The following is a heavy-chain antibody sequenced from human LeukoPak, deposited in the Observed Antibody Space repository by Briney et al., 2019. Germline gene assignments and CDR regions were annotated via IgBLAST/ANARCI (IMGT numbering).Heavy chain of an antibody. CDR2: ISGSGDST. CDR3: TRTRGCSSTSCYADY. V-gene: IGHV3-23*01. CDR1: GFTASRSY. Sequence: PGGSLSLSCAAPGFTASRSYMSGVRQAPGKGLDWVSGISGSGDSTYYADSVKGRFTISRDNSKNTLYLQMNSLRAEDTAVYSCTRTRGCSSTSCYADYWGQGTLVTVSS. J-gene: IGHJ4*02. D-gene: IGHD2-2*01.